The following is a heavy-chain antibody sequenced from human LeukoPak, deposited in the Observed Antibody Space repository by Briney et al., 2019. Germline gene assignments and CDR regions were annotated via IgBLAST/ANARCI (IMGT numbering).Heavy chain of an antibody. CDR3: ARRDDSSGYYHY. CDR1: GGTFSSYA. D-gene: IGHD3-22*01. J-gene: IGHJ4*02. Sequence: KVSCKASGGTFSSYAISWVRQAPGQGLEWMGGIIYPGDSDTRYSPSFQGQVTISADKSISTAYLQWSSLKASDTAMYYRARRDDSSGYYHYWGQGTLVTVSS. V-gene: IGHV5-51*01. CDR2: IYPGDSDT.